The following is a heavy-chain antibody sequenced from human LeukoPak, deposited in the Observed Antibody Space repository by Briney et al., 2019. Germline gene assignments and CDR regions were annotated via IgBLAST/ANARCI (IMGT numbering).Heavy chain of an antibody. CDR2: IKRDGSEK. CDR1: GFTFSSYW. CDR3: ARDSGSSYGSGYFDY. Sequence: PEGSLRLSCAASGFTFSSYWMSWVRQAPGKGLECVANIKRDGSEKYYVDSVKGRFTISRDNAKNSLYLEMNSLRAEDTAVYYCARDSGSSYGSGYFDYWGQGTLVTVSS. V-gene: IGHV3-7*04. J-gene: IGHJ4*02. D-gene: IGHD1-26*01.